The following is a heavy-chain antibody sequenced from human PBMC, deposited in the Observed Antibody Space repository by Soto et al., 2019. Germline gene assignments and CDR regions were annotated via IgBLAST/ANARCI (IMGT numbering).Heavy chain of an antibody. Sequence: QVQLVQSGAEVKKPGSSVKVSCKASGGTFSSYAISSVRQAPGQGLEWMGGIIPIFGTANYAQKFQGRVTITADESTSTAYMELSSLRSEDTAVYYCASHGLRAARRDYYYYGMDVWGQGTTVTVSS. CDR2: IIPIFGTA. V-gene: IGHV1-69*12. CDR1: GGTFSSYA. CDR3: ASHGLRAARRDYYYYGMDV. J-gene: IGHJ6*02. D-gene: IGHD6-6*01.